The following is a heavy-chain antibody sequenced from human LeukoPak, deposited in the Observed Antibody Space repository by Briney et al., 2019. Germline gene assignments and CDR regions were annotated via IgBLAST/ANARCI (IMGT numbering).Heavy chain of an antibody. CDR1: GFTFSSYG. J-gene: IGHJ3*02. D-gene: IGHD3-22*01. CDR2: ISGSGGST. V-gene: IGHV3-23*01. CDR3: AKNQDPRLVVYAFDI. Sequence: TGGSLRLSCAASGFTFSSYGMSWVRQAPGKGLEWVSAISGSGGSTYYADSVKGRFTISRDNSKNTLYLQMNSLRAEDTAVYYCAKNQDPRLVVYAFDIWGQGTMVTVSS.